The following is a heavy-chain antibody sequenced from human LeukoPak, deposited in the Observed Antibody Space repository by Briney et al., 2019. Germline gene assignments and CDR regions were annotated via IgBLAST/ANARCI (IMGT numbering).Heavy chain of an antibody. Sequence: GGSLRLSCAASGFTFSGYCMNWVRQAPGKGLERVSYISSSSSPIYYSDSVKGRFTVSRDNAKNSLYLQMNNLRAEDTAVYYCAREGDTTGVSGTEFDYWGQGVLVTVSS. D-gene: IGHD6-19*01. CDR3: AREGDTTGVSGTEFDY. CDR1: GFTFSGYC. CDR2: ISSSSSPI. V-gene: IGHV3-48*01. J-gene: IGHJ4*02.